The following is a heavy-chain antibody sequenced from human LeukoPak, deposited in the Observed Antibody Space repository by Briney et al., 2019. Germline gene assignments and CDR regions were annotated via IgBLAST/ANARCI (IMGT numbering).Heavy chain of an antibody. CDR1: GFTFSIYW. D-gene: IGHD6-13*01. J-gene: IGHJ6*02. CDR2: IKEDGSEE. CDR3: ARDPYSRSWSYGMDV. V-gene: IGHV3-7*05. Sequence: PGGSLRLSCTASGFTFSIYWMSWVRQTPEKGLEWVANIKEDGSEEVYVDSVKGRFTISRDNAKSSLYLQMNSLRTEDTAVYYCARDPYSRSWSYGMDVWGQGTTVTVSS.